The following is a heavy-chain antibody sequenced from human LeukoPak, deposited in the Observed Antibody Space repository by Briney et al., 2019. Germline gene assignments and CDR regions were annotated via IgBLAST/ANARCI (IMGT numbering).Heavy chain of an antibody. V-gene: IGHV3-53*01. CDR2: ISGGGTT. Sequence: GGSLRLSCAASGFTFSDYNMNWVRRAPGKGLEWVSAISGGGTTYYADSVKGRFIISRDNSKNTVYLQMNSLRAEDTAVYYCARGGDTIGSIRSAFDIWGQGTMVTVSS. CDR1: GFTFSDYN. CDR3: ARGGDTIGSIRSAFDI. J-gene: IGHJ3*02. D-gene: IGHD3-22*01.